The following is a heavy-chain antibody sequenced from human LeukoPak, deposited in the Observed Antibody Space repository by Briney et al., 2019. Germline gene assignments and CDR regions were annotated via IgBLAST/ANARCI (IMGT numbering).Heavy chain of an antibody. D-gene: IGHD2-2*01. CDR3: ARSSIVVVSILDY. Sequence: GGSLRLSCAASGFPFSSYAMHWVRQAPGKGLEYVSAISSNGGSTSYANSVKGRFTISRDNSKNTLYLQMGSLRAEDMAVYYCARSSIVVVSILDYWGQGTLGTVSS. V-gene: IGHV3-64*01. CDR2: ISSNGGST. J-gene: IGHJ4*02. CDR1: GFPFSSYA.